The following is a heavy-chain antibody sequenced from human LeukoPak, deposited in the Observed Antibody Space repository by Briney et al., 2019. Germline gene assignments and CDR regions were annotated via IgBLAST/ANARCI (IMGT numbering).Heavy chain of an antibody. Sequence: GGSLRLSCAASGFTFSSYAMHWARQAPGKGLEWVAVISYDGSNKYYADSVKGRFTISRDNSKNTLYLQMNSLRAEDTAVYYCARGRRWADFDYWGQGTLVTVSS. CDR2: ISYDGSNK. D-gene: IGHD1-26*01. CDR3: ARGRRWADFDY. V-gene: IGHV3-30*01. J-gene: IGHJ4*02. CDR1: GFTFSSYA.